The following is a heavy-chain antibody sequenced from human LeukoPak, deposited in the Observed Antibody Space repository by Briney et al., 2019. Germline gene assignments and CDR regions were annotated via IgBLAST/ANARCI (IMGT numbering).Heavy chain of an antibody. D-gene: IGHD4-17*01. J-gene: IGHJ4*02. CDR2: ISAHNGNT. V-gene: IGHV1-18*01. CDR1: GYIFTRYG. CDR3: ARNYGDYRRHFDY. Sequence: GASVKVSCKASGYIFTRYGVSWVRQAPGQGLEWMGWISAHNGNTNYAQKLQGRVTMTTDTSTSTAYMELRSLRSDDTAVYYCARNYGDYRRHFDYWGQGTLVTVSS.